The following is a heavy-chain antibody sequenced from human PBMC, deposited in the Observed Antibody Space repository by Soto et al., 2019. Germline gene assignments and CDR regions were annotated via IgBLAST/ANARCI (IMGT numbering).Heavy chain of an antibody. CDR2: IGGSGDST. CDR3: ALGGIASPGY. V-gene: IGHV3-23*01. Sequence: VQLMESGGGLAQPGGSLRLSCAASGFIFSNYAMSWVRQGPGKGLAWVSAIGGSGDSTYYADSVKGRFTISRDNSKSMLYLQMNNLRAEDTAIYYCALGGIASPGYWGQGILVTVSS. J-gene: IGHJ4*02. D-gene: IGHD6-13*01. CDR1: GFIFSNYA.